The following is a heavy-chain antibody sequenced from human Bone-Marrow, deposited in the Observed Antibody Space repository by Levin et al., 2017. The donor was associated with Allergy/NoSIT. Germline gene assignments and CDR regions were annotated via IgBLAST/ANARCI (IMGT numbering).Heavy chain of an antibody. J-gene: IGHJ5*02. Sequence: GGSLRLSCAASGFTFSSYSMNWVRQAPGKGLEWVSSISSSSSYIYYADSVKGRFTISRDNAKNSLYLQMNSLRAEDTAVYYCAMGEAVVPAATYNWFDPWGQGTLVTVSS. V-gene: IGHV3-21*01. CDR1: GFTFSSYS. CDR2: ISSSSSYI. D-gene: IGHD2-2*01. CDR3: AMGEAVVPAATYNWFDP.